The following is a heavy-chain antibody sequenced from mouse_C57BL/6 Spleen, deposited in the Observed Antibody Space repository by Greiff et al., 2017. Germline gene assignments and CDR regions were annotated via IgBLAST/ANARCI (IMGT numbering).Heavy chain of an antibody. CDR1: GYSITSGYY. Sequence: EVQLQQSGPGLVKPSQSLSLTCSVTGYSITSGYYWNWIRQFPGNKLEWMGYISYDGSNNYNPSLKNRISITRDTSKNQFFLKLNSVTTEDTATYYCARELTGTWGYFDYWGQGTTLTVSS. CDR2: ISYDGSN. D-gene: IGHD4-1*01. V-gene: IGHV3-6*01. J-gene: IGHJ2*01. CDR3: ARELTGTWGYFDY.